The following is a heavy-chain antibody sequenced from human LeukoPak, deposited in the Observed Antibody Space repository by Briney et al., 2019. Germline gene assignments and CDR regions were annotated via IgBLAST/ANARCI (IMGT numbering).Heavy chain of an antibody. D-gene: IGHD6-13*01. CDR1: GYTFTSYA. V-gene: IGHV1-69*04. Sequence: ASVKVSCKASGYTFTSYAISWVRQAPGQGLEWMGRIIPILGIANYAQKFQGRVTITADKSTSTAYMELSSLRSEDTAVYYCARGSYSSSWYPYWYFDLWGRGTLVTVSS. CDR3: ARGSYSSSWYPYWYFDL. J-gene: IGHJ2*01. CDR2: IIPILGIA.